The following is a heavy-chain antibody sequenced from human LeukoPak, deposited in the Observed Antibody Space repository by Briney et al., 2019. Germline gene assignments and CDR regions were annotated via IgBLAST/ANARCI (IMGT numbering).Heavy chain of an antibody. V-gene: IGHV1-18*01. D-gene: IGHD5/OR15-5a*01. CDR3: ARDAVSTTTVGGIDY. CDR2: ISGYSGNT. CDR1: GYTFTNYG. J-gene: IGHJ4*02. Sequence: ASVKVSCKASGYTFTNYGISLVRQAPGQGLDWMGWISGYSGNTKYAEKIQGRVTMTTDTSTSTTYMELRSLRSDDTAVYYCARDAVSTTTVGGIDYWGQGTLVTVSS.